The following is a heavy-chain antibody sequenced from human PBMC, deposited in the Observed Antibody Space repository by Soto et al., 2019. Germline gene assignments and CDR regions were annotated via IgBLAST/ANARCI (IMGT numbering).Heavy chain of an antibody. D-gene: IGHD3-16*02. CDR3: ARDDELSGAVHYYYYGMDV. V-gene: IGHV1-69*01. Sequence: QVQLVQSGAEVKKPGSSVKVSCKASGGTCSSYAISWVRQAPGQGLEWMGGIIPIFGTANYAQKFQGRVTITADESTSTAYMELSSLRSEDTAVYYCARDDELSGAVHYYYYGMDVWGQGTTVTVSS. CDR1: GGTCSSYA. J-gene: IGHJ6*02. CDR2: IIPIFGTA.